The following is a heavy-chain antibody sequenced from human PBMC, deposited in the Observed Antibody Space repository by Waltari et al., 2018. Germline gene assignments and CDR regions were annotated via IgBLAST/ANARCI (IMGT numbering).Heavy chain of an antibody. CDR1: GVSISRSNC. D-gene: IGHD3-22*01. J-gene: IGHJ3*02. CDR2: IYHSGET. CDR3: ARDGGDGDYPSYYYDSSGYYSDAFDI. Sequence: VPLQESGPGLLKPSGTLSLTCAVSGVSISRSNCWSWVRQPPGKGLAWIGEIYHSGETNYNPSLKRRVTIAVDKSKNQFSLKLSSVTAADTAVYYCARDGGDGDYPSYYYDSSGYYSDAFDIWGQGTMVTVSS. V-gene: IGHV4-4*02.